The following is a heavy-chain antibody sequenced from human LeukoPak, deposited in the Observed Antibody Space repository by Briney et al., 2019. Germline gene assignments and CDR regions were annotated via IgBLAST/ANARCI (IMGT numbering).Heavy chain of an antibody. CDR2: IIPILGTA. J-gene: IGHJ6*02. CDR3: ARRHIVVVTAPGGMDV. Sequence: SVKVSCKASGGTFSSYAISWVRQAPGQGLEWMGGIIPILGTANYAQKFQGRVTITADESTSTAYMELSSLRSEDTAVYYCARRHIVVVTAPGGMDVWGQGTTVTVSS. V-gene: IGHV1-69*13. CDR1: GGTFSSYA. D-gene: IGHD2-21*02.